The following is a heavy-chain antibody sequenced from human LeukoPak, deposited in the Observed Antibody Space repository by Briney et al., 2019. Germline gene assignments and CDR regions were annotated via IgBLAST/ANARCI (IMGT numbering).Heavy chain of an antibody. CDR3: ARDGQWLGYFDY. J-gene: IGHJ4*02. Sequence: SLRXSXAASGFTXSSYSMNWVRQAPGKGMEWVSYISSSSSTIYYADCVKGRFTISRDNAKNSLYLQMNSLRAEDTAVYYCARDGQWLGYFDYWGQGTLVTVSS. CDR2: ISSSSSTI. V-gene: IGHV3-48*01. CDR1: GFTXSSYS. D-gene: IGHD6-19*01.